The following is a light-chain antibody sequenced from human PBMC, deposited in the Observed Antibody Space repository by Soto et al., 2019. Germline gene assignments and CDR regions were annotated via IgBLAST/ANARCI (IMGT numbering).Light chain of an antibody. CDR1: SSNIGSNT. CDR3: AAWADSLNGYV. V-gene: IGLV1-44*01. CDR2: SNN. J-gene: IGLJ1*01. Sequence: QPVLTQPRSASGTPGQSVTISCSGSSSNIGSNTVNWYQQLPGTAPKLLIYSNNQRPSGVPDRFSGSKSGTSASLAISGLQYEDEADYYFAAWADSLNGYVFGNGKKVTVL.